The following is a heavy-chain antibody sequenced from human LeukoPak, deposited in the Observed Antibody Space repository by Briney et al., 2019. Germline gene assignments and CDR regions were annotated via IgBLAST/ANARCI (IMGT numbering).Heavy chain of an antibody. V-gene: IGHV1-2*02. CDR2: INPNSGGT. CDR1: GYTFTGYY. CDR3: ARDDVLLWFGEFHYYYYYMDV. J-gene: IGHJ6*03. Sequence: ASVKVSCKASGYTFTGYYMHWVRQAPGQGLEWMGWINPNSGGTNYAQKFQGRVTMTRDTSISTAHMELSRLRSDDTAVYYCARDDVLLWFGEFHYYYYYMDVWGKGTTVTVSS. D-gene: IGHD3-10*01.